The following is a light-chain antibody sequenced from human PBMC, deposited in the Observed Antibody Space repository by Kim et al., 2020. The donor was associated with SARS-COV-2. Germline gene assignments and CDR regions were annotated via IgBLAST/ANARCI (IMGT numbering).Light chain of an antibody. J-gene: IGKJ4*01. CDR1: QSVSSSY. CDR2: GAS. CDR3: QQYGSSLFLT. Sequence: PGERATLSCRASQSVSSSYLAWYQQKPGQAPRLLIYGASSRATGIPDRFSGSGSGTDFTLTISRLEPEDFAVYYCQQYGSSLFLTFGGGTKVDIK. V-gene: IGKV3-20*01.